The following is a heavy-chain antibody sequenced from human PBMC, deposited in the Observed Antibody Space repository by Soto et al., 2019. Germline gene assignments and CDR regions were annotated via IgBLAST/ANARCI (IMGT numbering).Heavy chain of an antibody. CDR2: ISYDGNNQ. CDR1: GFSLSGYP. V-gene: IGHV3-30-3*01. D-gene: IGHD3-22*01. J-gene: IGHJ4*02. CDR3: ARGLGAYYLQLDH. Sequence: PGGSLRLSCVASGFSLSGYPIHWVRQAPGKGLEWVAVISYDGNNQYYADSVEGRFTISRDNSKYTLYLQMDSLRDEDTALYYCARGLGAYYLQLDHWGQGTLVTVSS.